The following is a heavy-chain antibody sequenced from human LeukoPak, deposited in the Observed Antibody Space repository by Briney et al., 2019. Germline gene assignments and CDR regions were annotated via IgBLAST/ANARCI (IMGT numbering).Heavy chain of an antibody. J-gene: IGHJ4*02. Sequence: GGSLRLSCAASGFTFSNYDMHWVRQSTGKGLEWVSGIGIAGDTYHVDSVKGRFTISRENAKNSLYLQMNSLRAGDTAVYYCIRASRAAAGEFDYWGQGTLVTVSS. V-gene: IGHV3-13*01. CDR3: IRASRAAAGEFDY. D-gene: IGHD6-13*01. CDR1: GFTFSNYD. CDR2: IGIAGDT.